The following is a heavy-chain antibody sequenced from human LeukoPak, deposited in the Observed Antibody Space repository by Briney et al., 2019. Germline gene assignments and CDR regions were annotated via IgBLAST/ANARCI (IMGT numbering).Heavy chain of an antibody. V-gene: IGHV5-51*01. Sequence: PGESLKISCKGSGYTFTSYWIGWVRQMPGKGLEWMGIIYPGDSDTRYSPSFQGQVTISADKSVSTAYLQWSSLKAPDTAMHYCARGRYSSSAYYFDYWGQGTLVTVSS. CDR2: IYPGDSDT. CDR1: GYTFTSYW. D-gene: IGHD6-6*01. CDR3: ARGRYSSSAYYFDY. J-gene: IGHJ4*02.